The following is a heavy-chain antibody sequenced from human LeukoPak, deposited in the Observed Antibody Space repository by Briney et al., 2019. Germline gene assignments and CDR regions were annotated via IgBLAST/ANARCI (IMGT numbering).Heavy chain of an antibody. CDR1: GGSINSGDYY. J-gene: IGHJ6*02. CDR3: ASGELNYYDSSGSCLYYGMDV. Sequence: SQTLSLTCTVSGGSINSGDYYWSWTRQPPGKGLEWIGYIYYNGSTYYNPSLKSRVTISVDTSKNQFSLKLTSVTAADTAVYYCASGELNYYDSSGSCLYYGMDVWGQGTTVTVSS. CDR2: IYYNGST. D-gene: IGHD3-22*01. V-gene: IGHV4-30-4*01.